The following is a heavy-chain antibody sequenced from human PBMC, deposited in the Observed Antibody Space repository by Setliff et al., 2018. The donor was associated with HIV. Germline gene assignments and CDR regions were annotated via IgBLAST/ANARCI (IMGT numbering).Heavy chain of an antibody. CDR3: ARATWLVHPFPLYYFDY. J-gene: IGHJ4*02. V-gene: IGHV4-4*03. D-gene: IGHD6-19*01. Sequence: PETLSLTCAVSGASINSNNWWSWVRQPPGKGLGWIGEVYHSGSTNSNPSLRSRVTISVDKSKNQLSLKLSSVTAADTAVYYCARATWLVHPFPLYYFDYWGQGTLVTVSS. CDR1: GASINSNNW. CDR2: VYHSGST.